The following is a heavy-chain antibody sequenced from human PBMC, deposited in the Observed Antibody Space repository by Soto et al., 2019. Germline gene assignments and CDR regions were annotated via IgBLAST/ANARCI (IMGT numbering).Heavy chain of an antibody. V-gene: IGHV3-30*18. CDR1: GFTFSSYG. J-gene: IGHJ4*02. CDR3: AKVEGYSGYEYVFDY. Sequence: GGSLRLSCAASGFTFSSYGMHWVRQAPGKGLEWVAVISYDGSNKYYAESVKGRFTISRDNSKNTLYLQMNSLRAEDTAVYYCAKVEGYSGYEYVFDYWGQGTLVTVSS. CDR2: ISYDGSNK. D-gene: IGHD5-12*01.